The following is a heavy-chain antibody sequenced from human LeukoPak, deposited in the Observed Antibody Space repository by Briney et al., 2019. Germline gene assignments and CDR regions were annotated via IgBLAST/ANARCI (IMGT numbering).Heavy chain of an antibody. D-gene: IGHD4-17*01. Sequence: SVKVSCKASGGTFSSYAISWVRQAPGQGLEWMGGIIPIFGTANYAQKFQGRVTMTTDTSTSTAYMELRSLRSDDTAVYYCARDVGTTVTTNAFDIWGQGTMVTVSS. J-gene: IGHJ3*02. CDR1: GGTFSSYA. CDR2: IIPIFGTA. CDR3: ARDVGTTVTTNAFDI. V-gene: IGHV1-69*05.